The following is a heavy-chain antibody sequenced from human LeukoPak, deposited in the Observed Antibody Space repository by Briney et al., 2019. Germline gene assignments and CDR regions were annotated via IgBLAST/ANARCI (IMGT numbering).Heavy chain of an antibody. Sequence: GGSLRLSCAASGFTFSSYSMNWVRQAPGKGLEWVSSISSNSSYIYYADSVKGRFTISRDNAKNSLYLQMNSLKAEDTAVYYCARAENYEYWFDPWGQGTLVTVSS. V-gene: IGHV3-21*01. CDR2: ISSNSSYI. J-gene: IGHJ5*02. D-gene: IGHD1-7*01. CDR1: GFTFSSYS. CDR3: ARAENYEYWFDP.